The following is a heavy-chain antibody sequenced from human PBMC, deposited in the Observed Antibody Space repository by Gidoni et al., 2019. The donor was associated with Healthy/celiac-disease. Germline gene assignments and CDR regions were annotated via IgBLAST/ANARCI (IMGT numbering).Heavy chain of an antibody. Sequence: VQLQESGPGLVKPSQTLSLTCTASGGSISSGDYHWSWIRPPPGKGLEWIGYIYYRGSTYYNPSLKRRVTISVDTSKNQFSLKLSSVTAADTAVYYCARVERGRSSRRRSNWFDPWGQGTLVTVSS. CDR1: GGSISSGDYH. CDR2: IYYRGST. V-gene: IGHV4-30-4*01. CDR3: ARVERGRSSRRRSNWFDP. J-gene: IGHJ5*02. D-gene: IGHD1-1*01.